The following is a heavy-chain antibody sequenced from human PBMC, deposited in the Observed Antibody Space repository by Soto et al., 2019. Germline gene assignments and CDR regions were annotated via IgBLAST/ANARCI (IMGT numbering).Heavy chain of an antibody. CDR1: GYTFTTHN. CDR3: ARASAVVVNHMDV. D-gene: IGHD2-21*01. Sequence: QVQLVQSGAEVKKPGASVKISCKASGYTFTTHNMHWVRQAPGQGLEWMGIINPGLGTTTYAQKCQGRVTMTRDTSTSTVYMELGSLRSEDTAVFYCARASAVVVNHMDVWGQGTTVTVSS. V-gene: IGHV1-46*01. CDR2: INPGLGTT. J-gene: IGHJ6*02.